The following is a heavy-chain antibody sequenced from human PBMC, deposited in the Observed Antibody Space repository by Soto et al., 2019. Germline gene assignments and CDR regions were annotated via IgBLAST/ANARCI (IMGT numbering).Heavy chain of an antibody. CDR1: GGTFSSYA. CDR3: ARGDSSSPQEGY. V-gene: IGHV1-69*13. D-gene: IGHD6-13*01. CDR2: IIPIFGTA. Sequence: AASVKVSCKASGGTFSSYAISWVRQAPGQGLEWMGGIIPIFGTANYAQKFQGRVTITADESTSTAYMELSSLRSEDTAVYYCARGDSSSPQEGYWGQGTLVTVSS. J-gene: IGHJ4*02.